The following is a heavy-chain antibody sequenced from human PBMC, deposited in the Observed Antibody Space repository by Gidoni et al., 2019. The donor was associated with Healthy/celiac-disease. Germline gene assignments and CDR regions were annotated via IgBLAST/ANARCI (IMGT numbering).Heavy chain of an antibody. D-gene: IGHD3-3*01. CDR3: ARVGPGTYYDFWSGYYYGMDV. CDR1: GFTCGRND. CDR2: IYSGGST. J-gene: IGHJ6*02. V-gene: IGHV3-66*01. Sequence: EVQLVESGVGLVQPGGSLTLSCSASGFTCGRNDISRVRQAPGKGLEWVSVIYSGGSTYYADYVKGRFTISRDNSKNTLYLQMNSLRAEDTAVYYCARVGPGTYYDFWSGYYYGMDVWGQGTTVTVSS.